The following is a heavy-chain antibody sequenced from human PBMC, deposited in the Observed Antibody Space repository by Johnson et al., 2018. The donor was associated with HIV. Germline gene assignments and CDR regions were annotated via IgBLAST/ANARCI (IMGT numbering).Heavy chain of an antibody. Sequence: VQLVESGGGVVQPGGSLRLSCAAFGFTFSSYGMHWVRQAPGKGLEWVAFIRYDGSNKYYADSVKGRFTISRDNSKNTLYLHMNSLRPDDTGVYYCAKDKFMFLDNPVDAFDVWGQGTMVTFSS. CDR3: AKDKFMFLDNPVDAFDV. CDR1: GFTFSSYG. D-gene: IGHD3/OR15-3a*01. CDR2: IRYDGSNK. V-gene: IGHV3-30*02. J-gene: IGHJ3*01.